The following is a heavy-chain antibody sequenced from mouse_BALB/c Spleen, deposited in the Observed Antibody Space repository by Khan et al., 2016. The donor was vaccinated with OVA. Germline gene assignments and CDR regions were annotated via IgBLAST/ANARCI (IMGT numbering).Heavy chain of an antibody. CDR2: ISYSGST. V-gene: IGHV3-2*02. CDR1: GYSITSDYA. D-gene: IGHD1-1*01. CDR3: ASWGLLLRYPDYFDY. J-gene: IGHJ2*01. Sequence: EVKLLESGPGLLKPSQSLSLTCTVTGYSITSDYAWNWIRQFPGNILEWRAYISYSGSTTYSPSLRSRISITRDTSKNQFFLQLNSMTTEDTATYYCASWGLLLRYPDYFDYWGQGTTLTVSA.